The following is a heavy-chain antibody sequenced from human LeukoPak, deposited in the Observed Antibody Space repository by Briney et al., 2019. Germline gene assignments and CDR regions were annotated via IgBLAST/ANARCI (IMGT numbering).Heavy chain of an antibody. CDR1: GFTFSSYT. CDR3: AKGHYYGSGSLDY. V-gene: IGHV3-23*01. J-gene: IGHJ4*02. Sequence: GGSLRLSCTASGFTFSSYTMSWVRQAPGKGLKWVSTISTGGGNTYYADSVQGRFTVSRDNSKNTLYVQMNSLRAEDTAVYYCAKGHYYGSGSLDYWGQGTLVTVSS. CDR2: ISTGGGNT. D-gene: IGHD3-10*01.